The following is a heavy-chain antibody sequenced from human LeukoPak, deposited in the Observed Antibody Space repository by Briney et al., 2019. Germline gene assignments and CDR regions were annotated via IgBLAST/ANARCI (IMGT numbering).Heavy chain of an antibody. D-gene: IGHD6-6*01. CDR2: IHPNDAST. Sequence: AGESLKISCKASGYSFASYWIGWVRQMSGKGLEWMAVIHPNDASTIYSPSFQGQVIISADKSISTAYLQWSSLKASDTAMYYCARQPYSSSSGVPEYYYYYGMDVWGQGTTVTVSS. CDR1: GYSFASYW. V-gene: IGHV5-51*01. CDR3: ARQPYSSSSGVPEYYYYYGMDV. J-gene: IGHJ6*02.